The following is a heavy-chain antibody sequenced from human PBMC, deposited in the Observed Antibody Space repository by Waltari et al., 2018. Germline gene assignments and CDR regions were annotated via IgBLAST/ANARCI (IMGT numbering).Heavy chain of an antibody. D-gene: IGHD2-21*01. CDR1: GFTFSDYW. J-gene: IGHJ4*02. CDR2: IKKDGGEK. CDR3: ARDRGYCGGDCYKNLDS. Sequence: EVQLVESGGGLVQPGGSLRLSCAAFGFTFSDYWMTWVRQAPGKGWGWVANIKKDGGEKYYVDSVKGRFTVSRDNAKNALYLQMSSLRAEDTAVYYCARDRGYCGGDCYKNLDSWGQGTLVAVSS. V-gene: IGHV3-7*01.